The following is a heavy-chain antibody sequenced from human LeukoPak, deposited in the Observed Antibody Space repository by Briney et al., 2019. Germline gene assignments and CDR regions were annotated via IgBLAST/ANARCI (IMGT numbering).Heavy chain of an antibody. V-gene: IGHV4-4*09. Sequence: SETLSLTCTVSGASITTYYWSWIRPSPGKGLEWIGYIYTSGTTHFNPYLKSRVNISMDTSKNQFSLNLTSVTAADTAVYYCARQWAFGAPDFWGLGALVTVSS. D-gene: IGHD3-16*01. CDR1: GASITTYY. CDR2: IYTSGTT. CDR3: ARQWAFGAPDF. J-gene: IGHJ4*02.